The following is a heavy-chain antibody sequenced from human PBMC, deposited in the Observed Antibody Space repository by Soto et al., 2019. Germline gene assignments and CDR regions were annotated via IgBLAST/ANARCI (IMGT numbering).Heavy chain of an antibody. CDR2: IHHFGTT. Sequence: PSETLSLTCTVSGDSINSDGYFWSWIRQHPGKGLEWIGSIHHFGTTYYNPSLNSRLTMSMDTSKNQFSLNLMSVTAADTAVYYCGRVICASSICYFPAWFDPWGRGTLVTVSS. V-gene: IGHV4-31*03. CDR3: GRVICASSICYFPAWFDP. CDR1: GDSINSDGYF. J-gene: IGHJ5*02. D-gene: IGHD2-21*01.